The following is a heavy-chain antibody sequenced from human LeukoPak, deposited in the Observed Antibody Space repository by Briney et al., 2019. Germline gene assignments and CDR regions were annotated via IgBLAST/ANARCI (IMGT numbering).Heavy chain of an antibody. Sequence: PSETLSLTCAVYGGSFSGYYWSWIRQPPGKGLEWIGEINHSGSTNYNPSLKSRVTISVDTSKNQFSLKLSSVTAADTAVYYCARGGEFADIVVVPAAITFDYWGQGTLVTVSS. V-gene: IGHV4-34*01. CDR2: INHSGST. CDR1: GGSFSGYY. D-gene: IGHD2-2*01. J-gene: IGHJ4*02. CDR3: ARGGEFADIVVVPAAITFDY.